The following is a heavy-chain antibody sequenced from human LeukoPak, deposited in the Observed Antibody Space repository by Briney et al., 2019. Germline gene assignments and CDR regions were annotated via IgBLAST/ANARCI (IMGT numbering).Heavy chain of an antibody. CDR1: GFTFSSYA. D-gene: IGHD2-2*01. CDR2: ISYDGSNK. Sequence: PGGSLRLSCAASGFTFSSYAMHWVRQAPGKGLEWVALISYDGSNKYYADSVKGRFTISRDNSKNTLYLQMNSLRVEDTAVYYCASELGYCSSTSCDPAGYYDYWGQGTLVTVSS. V-gene: IGHV3-30-3*01. CDR3: ASELGYCSSTSCDPAGYYDY. J-gene: IGHJ4*02.